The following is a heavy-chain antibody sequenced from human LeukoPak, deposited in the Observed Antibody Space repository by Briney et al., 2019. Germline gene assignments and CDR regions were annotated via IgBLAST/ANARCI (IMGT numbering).Heavy chain of an antibody. V-gene: IGHV3-21*01. Sequence: PGGSLRLSCAASGFTFSSYSMNWVRQAPGKGLEWVSSISSSSGYIYYADSVKGRFTISRDNAKNSLYLQMNSLRAEDTAVYYCARDTIYSSSRNLYFDYWGQGTLVTVSS. CDR3: ARDTIYSSSRNLYFDY. D-gene: IGHD6-13*01. CDR1: GFTFSSYS. J-gene: IGHJ4*02. CDR2: ISSSSGYI.